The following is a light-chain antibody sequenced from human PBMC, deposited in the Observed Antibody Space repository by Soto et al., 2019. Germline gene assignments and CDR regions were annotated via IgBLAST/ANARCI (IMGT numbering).Light chain of an antibody. CDR1: SGHSTYA. CDR3: QTGGTGIVV. V-gene: IGLV4-69*01. J-gene: IGLJ2*01. CDR2: LNSDGSH. Sequence: QLVLTQSPSASASLGASVKLTCTLSSGHSTYAIALHQQQPEEGPRYLMKLNSDGSHTKGDGIPDRFSGSSSGAERYLTISSLQSEDEADYYCQTGGTGIVVFGGGTKLTVL.